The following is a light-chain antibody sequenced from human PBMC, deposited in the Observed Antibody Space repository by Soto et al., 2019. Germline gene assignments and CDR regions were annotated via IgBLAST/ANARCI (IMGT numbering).Light chain of an antibody. CDR1: QTFSSIY. J-gene: IGKJ1*01. Sequence: EIVLTQSPGTLSLSPGERATLSCRASQTFSSIYLAWYQQKPGQAPRLLIYGASSRATGIPDRFSGSGSGTDFTLTISRVEPEDFAIYFCQQYGSSPGTFGQGTKVDIK. CDR2: GAS. CDR3: QQYGSSPGT. V-gene: IGKV3-20*01.